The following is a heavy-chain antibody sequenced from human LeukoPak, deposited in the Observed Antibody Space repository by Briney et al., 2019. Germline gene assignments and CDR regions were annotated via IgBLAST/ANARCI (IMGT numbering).Heavy chain of an antibody. CDR1: GGSNTNHY. V-gene: IGHV4-4*07. Sequence: SETLSLTCTVSGGSNTNHYWNWFRQPAGKGLEWIGRVHPSGGTNYNSSLGSRVTMSLDTSKSQFSLKLTSVTAADTAVYYCVRRFDPWGRGTLVTVSS. CDR3: VRRFDP. J-gene: IGHJ5*02. CDR2: VHPSGGT.